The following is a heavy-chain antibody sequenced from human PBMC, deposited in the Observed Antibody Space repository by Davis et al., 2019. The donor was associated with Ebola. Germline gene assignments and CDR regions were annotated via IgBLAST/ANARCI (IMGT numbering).Heavy chain of an antibody. V-gene: IGHV3-23*01. J-gene: IGHJ5*02. D-gene: IGHD3-3*01. CDR1: GFTFSSYA. CDR3: KSGLWSGYYRNWFDP. CDR2: ISGSGGST. Sequence: PGGSLRLSCAASGFTFSSYAMSWVRQAPGKGLEWVSAISGSGGSTYYADSVKGRFTISRDNSKNTLYLQMNSLRAEDTAVYYCKSGLWSGYYRNWFDPWGQGTLVTVSS.